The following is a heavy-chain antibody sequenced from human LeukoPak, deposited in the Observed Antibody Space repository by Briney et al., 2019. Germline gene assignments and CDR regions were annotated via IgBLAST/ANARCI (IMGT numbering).Heavy chain of an antibody. CDR2: IIPIFGTA. D-gene: IGHD2-15*01. J-gene: IGHJ4*02. Sequence: ASVKVSCKASGGTFISYAISWVRQAPGQGLEWMGRIIPIFGTANYAQKFQGRVTITTDESTSTAYMELSSLRSEDTAVYYCARLCSGGSCLDYWGQGTLVAVSS. V-gene: IGHV1-69*05. CDR3: ARLCSGGSCLDY. CDR1: GGTFISYA.